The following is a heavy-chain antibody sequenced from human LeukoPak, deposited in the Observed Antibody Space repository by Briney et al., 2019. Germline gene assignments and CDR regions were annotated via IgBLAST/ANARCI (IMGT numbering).Heavy chain of an antibody. CDR2: IYSGGST. Sequence: PGGSLRLSCAASGFTVSSNYMSWVRQAPGKGLEWVSVIYSGGSTYYADPVKGRFTISRDNSKNTLYLQMNSLRAEDTAVYYCARNPGSSSGSYEADWYFDLWGRGTLVTVSS. CDR1: GFTVSSNY. D-gene: IGHD3-10*01. V-gene: IGHV3-53*01. J-gene: IGHJ2*01. CDR3: ARNPGSSSGSYEADWYFDL.